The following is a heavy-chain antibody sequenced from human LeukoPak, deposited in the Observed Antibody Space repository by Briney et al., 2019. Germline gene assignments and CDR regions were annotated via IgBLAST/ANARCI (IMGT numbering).Heavy chain of an antibody. CDR2: IYYSGST. CDR1: GGSVSSGSYY. CDR3: ARDLGDPGLPRNVQGSQTKEGSGMDV. V-gene: IGHV4-61*01. J-gene: IGHJ6*04. Sequence: PSETLSLTCTVSGGSVSSGSYYWSWIRQPPGKGLEWIGYIYYSGSTNYNPSLKSRVTISVDTSKNQFSLKLSSVTAADTAVYYCARDLGDPGLPRNVQGSQTKEGSGMDVWGKGTTVTVSS. D-gene: IGHD3-16*01.